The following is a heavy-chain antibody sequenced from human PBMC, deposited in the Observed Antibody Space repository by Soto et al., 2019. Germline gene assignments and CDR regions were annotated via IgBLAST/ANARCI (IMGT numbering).Heavy chain of an antibody. CDR3: ARGSWDDVTGHYYMDV. J-gene: IGHJ6*03. CDR1: GDSVSSNSAA. Sequence: SQTLSLTCDISGDSVSSNSAAWNWIRQTPSRGLEWLGRTYYRSKWYINYAVSVKSRITVNPDTSKNQFSLQLNSVTPEDTAVYYCARGSWDDVTGHYYMDVWGKGTSVTVSS. V-gene: IGHV6-1*01. D-gene: IGHD1-1*01. CDR2: TYYRSKWYI.